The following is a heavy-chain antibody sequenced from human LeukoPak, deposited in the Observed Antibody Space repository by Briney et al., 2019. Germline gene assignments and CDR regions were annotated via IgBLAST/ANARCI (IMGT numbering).Heavy chain of an antibody. D-gene: IGHD3-3*01. J-gene: IGHJ5*02. CDR2: INHSGST. Sequence: SETLSLTCAVYGGSFGGYYWSWIRQPPGKGLEWIGEINHSGSTNYNPSLKSRVTISVDTSKNQFSLKLSSVTAADTAVYYCARSRRIFGVVIDWFDPWGQGTLVTVSS. V-gene: IGHV4-34*01. CDR3: ARSRRIFGVVIDWFDP. CDR1: GGSFGGYY.